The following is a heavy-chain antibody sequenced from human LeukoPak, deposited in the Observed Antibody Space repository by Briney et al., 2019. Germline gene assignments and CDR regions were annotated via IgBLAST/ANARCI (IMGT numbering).Heavy chain of an antibody. CDR1: GGTFSSYA. Sequence: SVKVSCKASGGTFSSYATSWVRQAPGQGLEWMGGIIPIFGTANYAQKFQGRVTMTRDTSISTAYMELSSLRSDDTAVYYCVRNGHCDTANCYAWFDPWGQGTLVTVSS. CDR3: VRNGHCDTANCYAWFDP. D-gene: IGHD2-2*03. J-gene: IGHJ5*02. V-gene: IGHV1-69*05. CDR2: IIPIFGTA.